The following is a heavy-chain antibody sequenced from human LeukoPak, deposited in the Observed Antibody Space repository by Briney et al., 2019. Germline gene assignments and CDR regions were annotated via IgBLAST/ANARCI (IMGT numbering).Heavy chain of an antibody. CDR2: IIRSCATT. J-gene: IGHJ4*02. V-gene: IGHV3-23*01. CDR1: GFTLSRYG. CDR3: AKDSGYNYYFDY. D-gene: IGHD1-20*01. Sequence: GGSLRLSCAASGFTLSRYGMRWVRQAPGKGVEGVSAIIRSCATTYYADSVQARFTTSPHNSTNTLYLQMNSLRAEDTAVYYCAKDSGYNYYFDYWGQGTLVTVSS.